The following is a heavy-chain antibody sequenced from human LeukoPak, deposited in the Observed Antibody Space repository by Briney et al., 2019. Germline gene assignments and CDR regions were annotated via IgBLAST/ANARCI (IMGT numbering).Heavy chain of an antibody. J-gene: IGHJ4*02. CDR2: IKQDGSKK. V-gene: IGHV3-7*04. D-gene: IGHD5-24*01. Sequence: GGSLRLSCVASGFPFSSYWMTWVRRAPGKGLEWVANIKQDGSKKSYVDSVKGRFTISRDNAKNSLYLQMNSLRAEDTAIYYCTRVGYIDEGIDYWGQGTLVTVSS. CDR3: TRVGYIDEGIDY. CDR1: GFPFSSYW.